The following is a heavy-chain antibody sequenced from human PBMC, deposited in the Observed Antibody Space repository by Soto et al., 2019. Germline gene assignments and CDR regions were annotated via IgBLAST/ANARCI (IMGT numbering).Heavy chain of an antibody. V-gene: IGHV3-11*05. Sequence: GGSLRLSCAASGFTFSDYYMSWIRQAAGEGREWVAYIRSSSSYTNYADSVKVRFTISRVNANNSVYLQMNSLRAEDTAMYYCAKDAVAGDGLWLVDDWGQGILVTVSS. CDR1: GFTFSDYY. CDR3: AKDAVAGDGLWLVDD. CDR2: IRSSSSYT. J-gene: IGHJ1*01. D-gene: IGHD2-21*02.